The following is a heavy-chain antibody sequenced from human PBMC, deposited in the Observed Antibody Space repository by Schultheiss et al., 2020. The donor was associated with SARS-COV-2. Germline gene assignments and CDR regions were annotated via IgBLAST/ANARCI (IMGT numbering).Heavy chain of an antibody. CDR1: GFTFSSSE. CDR3: ARGGVIGFDP. Sequence: GESLKISCAASGFTFSSSEMSWFRQAPGKGLEWVSGIGGSGGSTYYADSVKGRFTISRDNSKNTLNLQMNSLRPEDTALYYCARGGVIGFDPWGQGTLVTVSS. J-gene: IGHJ5*02. CDR2: IGGSGGST. D-gene: IGHD3-10*01. V-gene: IGHV3-23*01.